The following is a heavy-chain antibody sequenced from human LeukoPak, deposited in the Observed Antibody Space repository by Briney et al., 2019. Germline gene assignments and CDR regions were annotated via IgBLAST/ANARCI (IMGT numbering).Heavy chain of an antibody. CDR3: VREIRAISVTAD. Sequence: ASVKVSCKASGYTFTDYYIQWVRQAPGQRLEWMGWINPNSGGTYYAQKFQGRVTLTRDTSISTAYIELSRLISDDTAVYYCVREIRAISVTADWGQGTLVTVSP. D-gene: IGHD2-21*02. J-gene: IGHJ4*02. CDR1: GYTFTDYY. CDR2: INPNSGGT. V-gene: IGHV1-2*02.